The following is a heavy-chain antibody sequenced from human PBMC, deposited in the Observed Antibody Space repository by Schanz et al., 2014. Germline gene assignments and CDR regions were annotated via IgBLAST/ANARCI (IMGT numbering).Heavy chain of an antibody. V-gene: IGHV3-23*01. CDR2: ISGSGGST. Sequence: EVQLLESGGALVQPGGSLRLSCSASGFTFSTYAMSWVRQAPGKGLEWVSAISGSGGSTVYADSVKGRFTISRDNAKNSLYLQMNSLRAEDTAVYYCARGTDTAMEHRPFDYWGQGTLVTVSS. CDR3: ARGTDTAMEHRPFDY. J-gene: IGHJ4*02. CDR1: GFTFSTYA. D-gene: IGHD5-18*01.